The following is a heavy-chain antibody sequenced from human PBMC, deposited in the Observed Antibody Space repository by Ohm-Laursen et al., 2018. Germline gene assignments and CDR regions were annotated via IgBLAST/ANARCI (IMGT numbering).Heavy chain of an antibody. CDR1: GFTFSSYA. CDR2: IKSKANTYAT. Sequence: SLRLSCTAPGFTFSSYAMSWVRQAPGKGLEWLGRIKSKANTYATAFAASVKGRFTISRDDSKNTAYLQMSSLKTEDTAVYFCARYSDYYYAIDVWGQGTTVTVSS. V-gene: IGHV3-73*01. CDR3: ARYSDYYYAIDV. J-gene: IGHJ6*02. D-gene: IGHD1-26*01.